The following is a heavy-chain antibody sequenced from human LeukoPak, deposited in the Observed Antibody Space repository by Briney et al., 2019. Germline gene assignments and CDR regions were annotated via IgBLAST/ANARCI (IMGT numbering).Heavy chain of an antibody. CDR2: IGGDADGT. D-gene: IGHD7-27*01. CDR3: VHPTGEGWFYFPY. J-gene: IGHJ4*02. Sequence: GSLRLSCAASGFTVTNFAIAWVRQAPGKGLEWVAAIGGDADGTTYPDRVRGRFFLSRGSSKNTLYLQMNVLTVEDTAVYHCVHPTGEGWFYFPYWGQGTPVTVSS. V-gene: IGHV3-23*01. CDR1: GFTVTNFA.